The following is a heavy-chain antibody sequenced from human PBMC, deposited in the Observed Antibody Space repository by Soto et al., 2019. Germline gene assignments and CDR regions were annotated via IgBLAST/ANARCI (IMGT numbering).Heavy chain of an antibody. J-gene: IGHJ5*02. CDR3: ARDFLGIAVLGTGRSKNNWYAP. Sequence: SETLSLTCTVSGGSISSGGDYWNWIRQHPGKGLEWIGYIYYTGSTYYNPSLKSRVTISVDTSKNQFSLHLSSVNVADTAVYYCARDFLGIAVLGTGRSKNNWYAPCGQGTLVTVSS. CDR2: IYYTGST. V-gene: IGHV4-31*03. D-gene: IGHD6-19*01. CDR1: GGSISSGGDY.